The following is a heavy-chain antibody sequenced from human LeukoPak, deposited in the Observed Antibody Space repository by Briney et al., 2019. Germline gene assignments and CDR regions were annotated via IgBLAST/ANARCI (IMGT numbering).Heavy chain of an antibody. CDR2: ISDDGGNE. Sequence: GGSLRLSCAASGFTFSRYAMHWVRQAPGMGLAWVAVISDDGGNEYYLESVKGRFTISRDNSKNTLYLQMNSLRAEDTAVYFCARGYDFWSYYESNFYYYMDVWGKGTTVTVSS. J-gene: IGHJ6*03. V-gene: IGHV3-30*04. CDR1: GFTFSRYA. D-gene: IGHD3/OR15-3a*01. CDR3: ARGYDFWSYYESNFYYYMDV.